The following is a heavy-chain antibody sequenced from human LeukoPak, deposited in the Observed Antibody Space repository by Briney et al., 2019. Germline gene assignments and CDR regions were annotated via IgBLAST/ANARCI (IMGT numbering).Heavy chain of an antibody. Sequence: GESLKISCKGSGYSFTSYWIGWVRQMPGKGLEWMGIIYPGDSDTRYSPSFQGQVTISADKSISTAYLQWSSLKASDTAMYYCARLKYSSGWYGGLDYWGQGTLVTVSS. V-gene: IGHV5-51*01. CDR3: ARLKYSSGWYGGLDY. CDR2: IYPGDSDT. J-gene: IGHJ4*02. D-gene: IGHD6-19*01. CDR1: GYSFTSYW.